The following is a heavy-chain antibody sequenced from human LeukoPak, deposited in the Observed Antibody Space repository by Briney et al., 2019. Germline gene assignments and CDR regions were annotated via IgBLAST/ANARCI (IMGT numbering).Heavy chain of an antibody. J-gene: IGHJ4*02. CDR2: ISYDGSNK. Sequence: GGSLRLSCAASGFTFSSYAMHWVRQAPGKGLEWVALISYDGSNKYYADSVKGRFTISRDNSKNTLYLQMNSLRAEDTAVYYCARDPAPSGSYCFDYWGQGTLVTVSS. D-gene: IGHD1-26*01. CDR3: ARDPAPSGSYCFDY. V-gene: IGHV3-30-3*01. CDR1: GFTFSSYA.